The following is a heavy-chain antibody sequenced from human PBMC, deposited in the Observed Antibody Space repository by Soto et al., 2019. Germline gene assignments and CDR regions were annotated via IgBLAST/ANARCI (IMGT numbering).Heavy chain of an antibody. CDR3: ARVWTAGDSSGYYPIDY. CDR2: IYYSGST. V-gene: IGHV4-59*01. D-gene: IGHD3-22*01. J-gene: IGHJ4*02. CDR1: GGSISSYY. Sequence: QVQLQESGPGLVKPSETLSLTCTVSGGSISSYYWSWIRQPPGKGLEWIGYIYYSGSTNYNPSLKSRVTISVDTSKNQFSLKLSSVTAADTAVYYCARVWTAGDSSGYYPIDYWGQGTLVTVSS.